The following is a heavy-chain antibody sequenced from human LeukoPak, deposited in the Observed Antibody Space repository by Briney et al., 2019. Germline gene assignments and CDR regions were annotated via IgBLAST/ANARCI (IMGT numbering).Heavy chain of an antibody. J-gene: IGHJ4*02. CDR2: ISGSGDST. CDR3: ARPRGCGSSRCNNFDY. D-gene: IGHD2-2*01. CDR1: GFTFSSYA. Sequence: GGSLRLSCAASGFTFSSYAMSWVRQAPGKGLEWVSAISGSGDSTYYADSVKGRFTISRDTSKKTLYLQLNSLRAEDTAVYYCARPRGCGSSRCNNFDYWGQGTLVTVSS. V-gene: IGHV3-23*01.